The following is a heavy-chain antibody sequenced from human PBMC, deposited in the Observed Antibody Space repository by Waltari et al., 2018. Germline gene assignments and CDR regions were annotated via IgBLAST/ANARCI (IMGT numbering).Heavy chain of an antibody. J-gene: IGHJ4*02. CDR1: GFTFSSDA. Sequence: EVQLLESGGGLVQPGGSLRLSCAASGFTFSSDAMSWVRQAPGKGLECVSAICSGGSTIYYADSVNGRFTISRDNAKNSLYLQINSLRAEDTAVYYCATSDDFWSGYSDYWGQGTLVTVSS. V-gene: IGHV3-23*01. CDR2: ICSGGSTI. CDR3: ATSDDFWSGYSDY. D-gene: IGHD3-3*01.